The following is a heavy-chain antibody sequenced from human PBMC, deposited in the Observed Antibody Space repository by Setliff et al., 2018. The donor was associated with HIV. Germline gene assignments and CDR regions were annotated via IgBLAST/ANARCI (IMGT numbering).Heavy chain of an antibody. Sequence: ASVKVSCKASGYSFSDYAVHWVRQAPGQRPQWMGWIKSGSGDTMYSQEFQDRITISRDTSASTGYMELSSLESDETAVYYCARVWSGSVMYFGFWGQGTLVTVSS. CDR2: IKSGSGDT. V-gene: IGHV1-3*04. D-gene: IGHD2-21*01. CDR1: GYSFSDYA. CDR3: ARVWSGSVMYFGF. J-gene: IGHJ4*02.